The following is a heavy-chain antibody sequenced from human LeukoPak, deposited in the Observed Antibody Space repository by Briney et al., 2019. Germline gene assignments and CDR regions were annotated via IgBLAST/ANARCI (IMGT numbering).Heavy chain of an antibody. Sequence: SKTLSLTCTVSGGSISSSSYYWGWIRQPPGKGLDWIGSIYYSGSTYYNPSLKSRVTISVDTSKNQFSLKLSSVTAADTAVYYCARQRSLYYGSGFQSYFQHWGQGTLVTVSS. CDR2: IYYSGST. D-gene: IGHD3-10*01. CDR3: ARQRSLYYGSGFQSYFQH. CDR1: GGSISSSSYY. V-gene: IGHV4-39*01. J-gene: IGHJ1*01.